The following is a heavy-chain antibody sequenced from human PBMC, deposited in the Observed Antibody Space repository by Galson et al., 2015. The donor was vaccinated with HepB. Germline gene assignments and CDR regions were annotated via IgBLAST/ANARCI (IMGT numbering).Heavy chain of an antibody. Sequence: QSGAEVKKPGESLKISCKGSGYSFTSYWIGWVRQMPGRGLEWMGIIYPGDSDTRYSPSFQGQVTISADKSISTAYLQWSSLKASDTAMYYCARQDRDYDRAALGAFDIWGQGTMVTVSS. V-gene: IGHV5-51*01. CDR1: GYSFTSYW. J-gene: IGHJ3*02. D-gene: IGHD3-22*01. CDR2: IYPGDSDT. CDR3: ARQDRDYDRAALGAFDI.